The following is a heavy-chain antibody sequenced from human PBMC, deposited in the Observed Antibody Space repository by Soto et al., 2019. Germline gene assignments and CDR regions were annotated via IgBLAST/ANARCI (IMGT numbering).Heavy chain of an antibody. CDR1: GFSLRTSGEG. Sequence: QITLKESGPTLVKPTQTLTLTCIFSGFSLRTSGEGVGWIRQPPGKALEWLGFIYWNDDKRYSPSLKSSLTITKDTSKNQVVLTMTNMDPVDTATYCCAKSGSSGWYGWFDPWGQGTLVTVSS. J-gene: IGHJ5*02. D-gene: IGHD6-19*01. V-gene: IGHV2-5*01. CDR3: AKSGSSGWYGWFDP. CDR2: IYWNDDK.